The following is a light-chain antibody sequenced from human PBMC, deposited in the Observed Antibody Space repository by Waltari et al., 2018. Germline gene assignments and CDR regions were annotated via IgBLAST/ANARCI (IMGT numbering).Light chain of an antibody. CDR2: KAS. J-gene: IGKJ2*01. V-gene: IGKV1-5*03. CDR3: QQYNSYPYT. CDR1: QSISTC. Sequence: DIKLTQSPFTLSATVGDRVTITCRASQSISTCFVWYQQKPGKAPKLLIYKASSLESGVPSRFSGSGSGTEFTLTISSLQPDDFATYYCQQYNSYPYTFGHGTKLEIK.